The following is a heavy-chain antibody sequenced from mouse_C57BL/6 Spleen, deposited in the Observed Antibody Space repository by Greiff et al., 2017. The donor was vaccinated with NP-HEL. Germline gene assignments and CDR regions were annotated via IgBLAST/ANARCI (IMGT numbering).Heavy chain of an antibody. V-gene: IGHV3-6*01. CDR3: ARENYGNYGVGDY. CDR1: GYSITSGYY. CDR2: ISDDGSN. D-gene: IGHD2-1*01. J-gene: IGHJ4*01. Sequence: EVQLQQSGPGLVKPSQSLSLPCSVTGYSITSGYYWNWIRQFPGNKLEWMGYISDDGSNNYNPSLKNRISITRDTSKNQFVLKLNSVTTEDTATYYCARENYGNYGVGDYWGQGTSVTVSS.